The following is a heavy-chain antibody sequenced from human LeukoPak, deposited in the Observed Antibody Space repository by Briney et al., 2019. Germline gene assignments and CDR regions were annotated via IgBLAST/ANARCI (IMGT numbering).Heavy chain of an antibody. V-gene: IGHV1-2*04. J-gene: IGHJ3*02. CDR2: INPNSGGT. CDR3: ARFDYGVAFDI. CDR1: GYTFTGYY. D-gene: IGHD4-17*01. Sequence: ASVKVSCKASGYTFTGYYMHWVRQAPGQGLEWMGWINPNSGGTNYAQKFQGWVTMTRGTSISTAYMELSRLRSDDTAVYYCARFDYGVAFDIWGQGTMVTVSS.